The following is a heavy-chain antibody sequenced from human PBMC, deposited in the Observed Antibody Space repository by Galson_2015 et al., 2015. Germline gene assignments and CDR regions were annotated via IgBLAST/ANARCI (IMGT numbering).Heavy chain of an antibody. D-gene: IGHD5-18*01. CDR1: GFTFSSYG. V-gene: IGHV3-30*03. CDR3: ARDQGPNVDTAMDLGDY. J-gene: IGHJ4*02. CDR2: ISYDGSNK. Sequence: SLRLSCAASGFTFSSYGMHWVRQAPGKGLEWVAVISYDGSNKYYADSVKGRFTISRDNSKNTLYLQMNSLRAEDTAVYYCARDQGPNVDTAMDLGDYWGQGTLVTVSS.